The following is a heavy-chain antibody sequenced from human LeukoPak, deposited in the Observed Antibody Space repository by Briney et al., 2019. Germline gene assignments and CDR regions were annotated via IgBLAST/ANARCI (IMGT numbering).Heavy chain of an antibody. CDR1: GGSFSGYY. J-gene: IGHJ3*02. Sequence: SETLSLTCAVYGGSFSGYYWSWIRQPPGKGLEWIGEINHSGSTNYNPSLKSRVTISVDTSKNQFSLKLSSVTAADTAVYYCASRDYGGNSDQDAFDIWGQGTMVTVSS. D-gene: IGHD4-23*01. CDR3: ASRDYGGNSDQDAFDI. V-gene: IGHV4-34*01. CDR2: INHSGST.